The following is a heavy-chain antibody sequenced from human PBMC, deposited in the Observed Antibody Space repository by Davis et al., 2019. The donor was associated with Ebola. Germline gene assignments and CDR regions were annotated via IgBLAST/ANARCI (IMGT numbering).Heavy chain of an antibody. J-gene: IGHJ5*02. CDR2: ISAYNGNT. CDR1: GYTFTSYY. D-gene: IGHD3-10*01. V-gene: IGHV1-18*04. CDR3: ARAVTMVLPSGWFDP. Sequence: AASVKVSCKASGYTFTSYYMHWVRQAPGQGLEWMGWISAYNGNTNYAQNLQGRVTMTTDTSTSTAYMEVRSLRYDDTAVYYCARAVTMVLPSGWFDPWGQGTLVTVSS.